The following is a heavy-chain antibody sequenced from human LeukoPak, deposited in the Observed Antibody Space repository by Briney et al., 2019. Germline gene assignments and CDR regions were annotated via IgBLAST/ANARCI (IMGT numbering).Heavy chain of an antibody. Sequence: SETLSLTCTVSGGSISSYYWSWIRQPAGKGLEWIGRIYTSGSTNYNPSLKSRVIMSVDTSKNQFSLKLSSVTAVDTAVYYCARELSSGYYLAFDIWGQGTMVTVSS. V-gene: IGHV4-4*07. CDR1: GGSISSYY. CDR3: ARELSSGYYLAFDI. J-gene: IGHJ3*02. D-gene: IGHD3-22*01. CDR2: IYTSGST.